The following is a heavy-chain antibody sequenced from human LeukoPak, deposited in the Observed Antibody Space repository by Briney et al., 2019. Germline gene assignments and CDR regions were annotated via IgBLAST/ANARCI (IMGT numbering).Heavy chain of an antibody. CDR2: IYYSGST. CDR3: ARGQARGHSYGYYY. Sequence: SETLSLTCTVSGGSISSYYWSWIRQPPGKGLEWIGYIYYSGSTNYNPSLKSRVTISVDTSKNQFSLKLSSVTAADTAVYYCARGQARGHSYGYYYWGQGTLVTVSS. CDR1: GGSISSYY. D-gene: IGHD5-18*01. V-gene: IGHV4-59*12. J-gene: IGHJ4*02.